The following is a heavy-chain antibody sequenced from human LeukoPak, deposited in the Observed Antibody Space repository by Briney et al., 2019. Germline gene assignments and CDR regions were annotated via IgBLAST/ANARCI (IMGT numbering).Heavy chain of an antibody. V-gene: IGHV3-7*01. CDR1: GLTFSAYW. Sequence: GGSLRLSCSASGLTFSAYWGNWVRHAPGKGLEWVANIKQDGREKNYVDSVKGRFTISRDNAENSLYLQMNSLRVEDTAVYYCVGGIGWLPDYWGQGTLVTVSS. CDR2: IKQDGREK. CDR3: VGGIGWLPDY. D-gene: IGHD6-19*01. J-gene: IGHJ4*02.